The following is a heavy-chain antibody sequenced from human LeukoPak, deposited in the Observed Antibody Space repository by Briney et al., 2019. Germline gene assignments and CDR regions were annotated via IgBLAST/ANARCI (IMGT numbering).Heavy chain of an antibody. Sequence: ASVKVSCKASGYTFTSYGISWVRQAPGQGLEWMGIINPSGGSTSYAQKFQGRVTMTRDTSTSTVYMELSSLRSEDTAVYYCARCHIVVVPAAYYYYGMDVWGQGTTVTVSS. D-gene: IGHD2-2*01. CDR3: ARCHIVVVPAAYYYYGMDV. CDR2: INPSGGST. J-gene: IGHJ6*02. CDR1: GYTFTSYG. V-gene: IGHV1-46*01.